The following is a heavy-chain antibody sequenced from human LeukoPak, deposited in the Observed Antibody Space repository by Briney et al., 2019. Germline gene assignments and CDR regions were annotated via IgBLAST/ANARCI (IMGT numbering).Heavy chain of an antibody. CDR1: GHTFTGYY. Sequence: ASVKVSCKASGHTFTGYYMHWVRQAPGQGLEWMGWINPNSGGTNYAQKFQGWVTMTRDTSISTAYMELSRLRSDDTAVYYCARDRGSPDRTTGRSYGMDVWGKGTTVTVSS. CDR2: INPNSGGT. D-gene: IGHD1-1*01. CDR3: ARDRGSPDRTTGRSYGMDV. J-gene: IGHJ6*04. V-gene: IGHV1-2*04.